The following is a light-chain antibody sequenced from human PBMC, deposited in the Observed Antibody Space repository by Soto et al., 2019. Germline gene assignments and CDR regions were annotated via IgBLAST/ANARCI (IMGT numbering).Light chain of an antibody. V-gene: IGLV1-40*01. Sequence: QSVLTQPPSVSGAPGQRVTISCTGSSSNIGAGFDVHWYQQLPGTAPNLLIYDNNNRPSGIPDRFSGSKSGTSASLAITGLQAEDVADYFCQSYDSSLSGVVFGGGTKLTVL. J-gene: IGLJ2*01. CDR2: DNN. CDR1: SSNIGAGFD. CDR3: QSYDSSLSGVV.